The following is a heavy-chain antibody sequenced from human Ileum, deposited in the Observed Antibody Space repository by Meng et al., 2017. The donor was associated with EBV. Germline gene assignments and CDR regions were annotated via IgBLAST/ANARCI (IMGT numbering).Heavy chain of an antibody. CDR1: GYTLTSYA. CDR2: INAGNGNT. V-gene: IGHV1-3*01. CDR3: ARAGYDSSGYYPQPFDY. J-gene: IGHJ4*02. D-gene: IGHD3-22*01. Sequence: QVQLVQSGAEVKKPXXSVKVSRKASGYTLTSYAMHWVRQAPGQRLEWMGWINAGNGNTKYSQRFQGRVTITRDTSASTAYMELSSLRSEDTTVYYCARAGYDSSGYYPQPFDYWGQGPLGTVSS.